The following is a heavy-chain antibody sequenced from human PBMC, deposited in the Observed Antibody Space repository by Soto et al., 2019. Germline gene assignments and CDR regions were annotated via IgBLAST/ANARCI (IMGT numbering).Heavy chain of an antibody. J-gene: IGHJ4*02. CDR3: ARTILNHDYGDLPLRYYFDY. CDR1: GYSFTSYW. Sequence: PGESLKISCKGSGYSFTSYWIGWVRQMPGKGLEWMGIIYPGDSDTRYSPSFQGQVTISADKSISTAYLQWSSLKASDTAMYYCARTILNHDYGDLPLRYYFDYWGQGTLVTVSS. D-gene: IGHD4-17*01. V-gene: IGHV5-51*01. CDR2: IYPGDSDT.